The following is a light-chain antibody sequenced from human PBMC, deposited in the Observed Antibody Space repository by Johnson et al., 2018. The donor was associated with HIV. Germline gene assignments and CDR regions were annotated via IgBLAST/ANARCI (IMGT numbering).Light chain of an antibody. J-gene: IGLJ1*01. V-gene: IGLV1-51*01. CDR3: GTWDSGLGAVYV. Sequence: QSVLTQPPSVSAAPGQRVTISCSGSSSNIGNNYVSWYQQLPGTAPKLLISDNNKRPSGIPDRFSGSKSGTSATLGITGLQTGDEADYYCGTWDSGLGAVYVFGPGTKVTVL. CDR1: SSNIGNNY. CDR2: DNN.